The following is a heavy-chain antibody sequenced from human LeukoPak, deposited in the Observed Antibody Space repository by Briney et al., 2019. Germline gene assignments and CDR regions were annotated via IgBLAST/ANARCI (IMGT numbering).Heavy chain of an antibody. D-gene: IGHD3-22*01. V-gene: IGHV1-8*01. CDR3: AGGPETNYYYDSSPDDY. CDR2: MNPNSGNT. Sequence: GASVKVSCKASGYTFTSYDINWVRQATGQGLEWMGWMNPNSGNTGYAQKFQGRVTMTRNTSISTAYMELSSLRSEDTAVYYCAGGPETNYYYDSSPDDYWGQGTLVTVSS. CDR1: GYTFTSYD. J-gene: IGHJ4*02.